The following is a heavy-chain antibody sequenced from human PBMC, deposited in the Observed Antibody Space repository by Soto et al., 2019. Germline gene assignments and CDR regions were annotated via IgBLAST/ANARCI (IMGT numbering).Heavy chain of an antibody. V-gene: IGHV4-34*01. Sequence: PSETLSLTCAVYGGSFSGYYWSWIRQPPGKGLEWIGEINHSGSTNYNPSLKSRVTISVDTSKNQFSLKLSSVTAADTAVYYCATEGPLLWFGELSAGVDYWGQGTLVTVSS. CDR2: INHSGST. CDR3: ATEGPLLWFGELSAGVDY. J-gene: IGHJ4*02. CDR1: GGSFSGYY. D-gene: IGHD3-10*01.